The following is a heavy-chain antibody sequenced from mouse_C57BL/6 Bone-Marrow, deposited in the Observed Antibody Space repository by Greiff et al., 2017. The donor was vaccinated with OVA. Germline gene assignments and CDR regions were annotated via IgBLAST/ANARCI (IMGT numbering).Heavy chain of an antibody. CDR1: GYTFTDYN. V-gene: IGHV1-18*01. CDR2: INPNNGGT. Sequence: EVQLQESGPELVKPGASAKIPCKASGYTFTDYNMDWVKQSHGKSLEWIGDINPNNGGTIYNQKFKGKATLTVDKSSSTAYMELRSLTSEDTAVYYCARHGSSIYAMDYWGQGTSVTVSS. D-gene: IGHD1-1*01. J-gene: IGHJ4*01. CDR3: ARHGSSIYAMDY.